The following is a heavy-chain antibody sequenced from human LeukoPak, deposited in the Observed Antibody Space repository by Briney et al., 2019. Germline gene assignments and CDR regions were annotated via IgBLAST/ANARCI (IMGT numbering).Heavy chain of an antibody. CDR2: IASDVSHT. CDR1: GFTFSTYF. D-gene: IGHD3-10*01. V-gene: IGHV3-30-3*01. Sequence: PGGSLRLSCAASGFTFSTYFMHWVRQAPGKGLEWVADIASDVSHTFYVESVKGRFTISRDNSKNTLYLQMKSLRAEDTAVYFCARERQDTIIHSGAFDIWGQGTMVTVSS. J-gene: IGHJ3*02. CDR3: ARERQDTIIHSGAFDI.